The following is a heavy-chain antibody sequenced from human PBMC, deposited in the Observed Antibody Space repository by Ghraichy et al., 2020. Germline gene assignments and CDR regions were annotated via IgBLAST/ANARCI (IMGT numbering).Heavy chain of an antibody. J-gene: IGHJ4*02. CDR3: ARVSSGTFGAIEH. V-gene: IGHV4-4*02. Sequence: GSLRLSCAVSGVSIRSSNWWSWVRAPPGKGLGWIGVTYHTATTNYNPSLKSRVTISTDESKNQLSLKVTSVSAVDTAVYYCARVSSGTFGAIEHWGQGTLITVSS. CDR2: TYHTATT. D-gene: IGHD3-10*01. CDR1: GVSIRSSNW.